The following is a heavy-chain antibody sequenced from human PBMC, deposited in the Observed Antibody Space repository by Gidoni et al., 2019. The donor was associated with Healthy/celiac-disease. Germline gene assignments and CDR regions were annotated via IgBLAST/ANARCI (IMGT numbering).Heavy chain of an antibody. D-gene: IGHD6-19*01. Sequence: EVQLVESGGGLVQPGGSLRLSCSASGFPFSSYAMHCVRQAAGKGLEYVSAISSNGGSTYYADSVKGRFTISRDNSKNTLYLQMSSLRAEDTAVYYCVKVVGSGWLDAFDIWGQGTMVTVSS. V-gene: IGHV3-64D*06. J-gene: IGHJ3*02. CDR1: GFPFSSYA. CDR2: ISSNGGST. CDR3: VKVVGSGWLDAFDI.